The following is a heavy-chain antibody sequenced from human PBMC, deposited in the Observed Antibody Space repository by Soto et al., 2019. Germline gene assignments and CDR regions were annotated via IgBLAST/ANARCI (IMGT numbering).Heavy chain of an antibody. CDR1: GGTFSSYA. V-gene: IGHV1-69*12. D-gene: IGHD2-21*02. CDR2: IIPIFGTA. J-gene: IGHJ4*02. CDR3: ATVGVVTATFYFDY. Sequence: QVQLVQSGAEVKKPGSSVKVSCKASGGTFSSYAISWVRQAPGQGLEWMGGIIPIFGTANYAQKFQGRVTXXAXEXRSTAYMELSSLRSEDTAVYYCATVGVVTATFYFDYWGQGTLVTVSS.